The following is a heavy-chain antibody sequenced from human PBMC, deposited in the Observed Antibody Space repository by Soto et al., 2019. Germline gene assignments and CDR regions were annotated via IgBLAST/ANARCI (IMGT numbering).Heavy chain of an antibody. J-gene: IGHJ5*02. Sequence: EVQLVESGGGLVQPGGSLRLSCAASGFTFSSYWMHWVRQAPGKGLVWVSRINSDGSSTSYADSVKGRFTISRDNAKNTLYLQMNSLRAEDTAVYYCAREEVYYGDEFWFDPWGQGTLVTVSS. CDR2: INSDGSST. D-gene: IGHD4-17*01. CDR3: AREEVYYGDEFWFDP. CDR1: GFTFSSYW. V-gene: IGHV3-74*01.